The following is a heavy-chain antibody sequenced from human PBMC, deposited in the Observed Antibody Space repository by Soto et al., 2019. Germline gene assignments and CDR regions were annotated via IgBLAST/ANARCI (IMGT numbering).Heavy chain of an antibody. CDR1: GGSFSGYY. CDR3: ARGGRVRGVLGYYYGMNV. V-gene: IGHV4-34*01. J-gene: IGHJ6*02. Sequence: SETLSLTCAVYGGSFSGYYWSWIRQPPGKGLEWIGEINHSGSTNYNPSLKSRVTISVDTSKNQFSLKLSSVTAADTAVYYCARGGRVRGVLGYYYGMNVWGQGTTVTVSS. CDR2: INHSGST. D-gene: IGHD3-10*01.